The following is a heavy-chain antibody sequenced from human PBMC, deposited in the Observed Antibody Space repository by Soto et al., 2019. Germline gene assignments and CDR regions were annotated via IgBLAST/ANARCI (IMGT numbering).Heavy chain of an antibody. V-gene: IGHV4-39*01. CDR2: IHYSGRT. CDR1: GGIISRGSYY. D-gene: IGHD2-2*01. J-gene: IGHJ4*02. Sequence: ASEKLCLTCTVSGGIISRGSYYWGWIRRPPGKGLEWLGSIHYSGRTYDNPSLKSRVTTSVETSKNQFSLKLSSVTAADTAVYYCARVPDYWGQGILVTVSS. CDR3: ARVPDY.